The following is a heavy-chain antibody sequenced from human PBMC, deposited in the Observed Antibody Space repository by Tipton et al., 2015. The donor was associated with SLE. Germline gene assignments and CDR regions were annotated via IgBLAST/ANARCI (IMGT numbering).Heavy chain of an antibody. V-gene: IGHV4-59*01. CDR2: IYYSSYT. Sequence: TLSLTCNVSGGSINSYYWNWIRQSPGKGLEWIGYIYYSSYTNYNPSLKSRVTISVDTSKNQFSLKLSSVTAADTAVYYCARGPRYSSSWSRYAFDIWGQGTMVTVSS. J-gene: IGHJ3*02. CDR1: GGSINSYY. CDR3: ARGPRYSSSWSRYAFDI. D-gene: IGHD6-13*01.